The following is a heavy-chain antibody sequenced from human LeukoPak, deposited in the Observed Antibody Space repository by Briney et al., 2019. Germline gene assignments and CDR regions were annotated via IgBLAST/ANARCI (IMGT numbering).Heavy chain of an antibody. CDR2: INPNSGGT. J-gene: IGHJ4*02. CDR1: GYTFTGYY. D-gene: IGHD3-22*01. V-gene: IGHV1-2*02. CDR3: ARDRIYYYDSSGPHPQGSQYYFDY. Sequence: ASVKVSCKASGYTFTGYYMHWVRQAPGQGLEWMGWINPNSGGTNYAQKFQGRVTMTRDTSISTAYMELSRLRSDDTAVYYCARDRIYYYDSSGPHPQGSQYYFDYWGQGTLVTVSS.